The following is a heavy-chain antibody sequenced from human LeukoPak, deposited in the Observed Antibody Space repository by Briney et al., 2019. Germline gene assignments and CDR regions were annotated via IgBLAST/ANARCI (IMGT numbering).Heavy chain of an antibody. Sequence: GGSLRLSSTASGFSFSGHWMHWARQLPGKGLVWVSRISPTGSTTSYADSVKGRFTVSRDNAKNTLYLQVNNLRAEDTAVYYCARGPNSNWSGLDFWGQGTLLTVSS. CDR1: GFSFSGHW. D-gene: IGHD6-6*01. CDR2: ISPTGSTT. J-gene: IGHJ4*02. V-gene: IGHV3-74*01. CDR3: ARGPNSNWSGLDF.